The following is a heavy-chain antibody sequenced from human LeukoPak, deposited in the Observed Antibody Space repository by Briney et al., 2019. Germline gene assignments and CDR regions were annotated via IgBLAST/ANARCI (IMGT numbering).Heavy chain of an antibody. D-gene: IGHD3-22*01. CDR2: VSGSGGST. J-gene: IGHJ4*02. V-gene: IGHV3-23*01. CDR3: AKDVANYYDSSGYYYSTRHYFDY. Sequence: GGSLRLSCAASGFTFSTYAMSWVRQAPGKGLEWVSAVSGSGGSTYYADSAKGRFTISRDNSKNTLYLQMNSLRAEDTAFYYCAKDVANYYDSSGYYYSTRHYFDYWGQGTLVTVSS. CDR1: GFTFSTYA.